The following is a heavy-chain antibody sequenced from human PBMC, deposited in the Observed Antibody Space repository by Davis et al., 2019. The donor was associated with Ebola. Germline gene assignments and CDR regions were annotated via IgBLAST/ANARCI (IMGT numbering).Heavy chain of an antibody. CDR2: VHDSGST. CDR3: ARESYYYDSSGYSRGGFDY. J-gene: IGHJ4*02. D-gene: IGHD3-22*01. CDR1: GGSISSYY. Sequence: SETLSLTCTVSGGSISSYYWSWIRQPPGKGLEWIGYVHDSGSTNYKLSLESRVAISIDTSKNQFSLKLSSVTAADTAVYYCARESYYYDSSGYSRGGFDYWGQGTLVTVSS. V-gene: IGHV4-59*01.